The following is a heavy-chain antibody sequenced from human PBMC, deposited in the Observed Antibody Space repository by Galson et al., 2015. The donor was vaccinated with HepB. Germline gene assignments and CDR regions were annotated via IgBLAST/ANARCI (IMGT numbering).Heavy chain of an antibody. D-gene: IGHD3-3*01. CDR2: MNPNSGNT. J-gene: IGHJ4*02. V-gene: IGHV1-8*01. CDR1: GYTFTSYD. CDR3: ARGCPEKYYDFWSGFFH. Sequence: SVKVSCKASGYTFTSYDINWVRQATGQGLEWMGWMNPNSGNTGYAQKFQGRVTMTRNTSISTAYMELSSLRSEDTAVYYCARGCPEKYYDFWSGFFHWGQGTLVTVSS.